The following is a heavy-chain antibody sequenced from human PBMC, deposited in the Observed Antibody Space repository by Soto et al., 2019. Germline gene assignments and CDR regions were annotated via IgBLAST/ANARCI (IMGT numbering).Heavy chain of an antibody. CDR3: ARVDTALDAFDI. CDR1: GGPISSYY. D-gene: IGHD5-18*01. CDR2: IYYSGST. Sequence: SETLSRTCTVSGGPISSYYWSRIRQPPGKGLEWIGYIYYSGSTNYNPSLKSRVTISVDTSKNQFSLKLSSVTAADTAVYYCARVDTALDAFDIWGQGTMVTVSS. J-gene: IGHJ3*02. V-gene: IGHV4-59*01.